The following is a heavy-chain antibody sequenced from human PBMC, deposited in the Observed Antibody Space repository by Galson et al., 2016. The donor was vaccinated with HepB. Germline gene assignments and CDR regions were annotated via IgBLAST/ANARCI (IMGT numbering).Heavy chain of an antibody. CDR1: GLTLSRYW. D-gene: IGHD2/OR15-2a*01. V-gene: IGHV3-23*01. CDR2: ISSDGDNK. CDR3: TNDVGLVMFGL. Sequence: SLRLSCAVSGLTLSRYWMSWVRQGPGKRLEWVSTISSDGDNKHYLDSVKGRFTVSRDNSKNTLDLQMNSLRAEDTAVYYCTNDVGLVMFGLWGRGTLVTVSS. J-gene: IGHJ4*02.